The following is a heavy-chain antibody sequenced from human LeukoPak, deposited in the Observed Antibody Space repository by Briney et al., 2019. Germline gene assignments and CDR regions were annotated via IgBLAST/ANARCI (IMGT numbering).Heavy chain of an antibody. J-gene: IGHJ4*02. D-gene: IGHD3-10*01. CDR1: GLPFSSYA. CDR3: VSVSRGSGGYFDY. Sequence: GGSLRLSCAASGLPFSSYAMSGVRRAPGKGVGGVSFISSSGGTIYYADSVKSRFSIVRDNAENSMYLQMNSLRREETAVYDCVSVSRGSGGYFDYWGQGTLVTVSS. V-gene: IGHV3-48*04. CDR2: ISSSGGTI.